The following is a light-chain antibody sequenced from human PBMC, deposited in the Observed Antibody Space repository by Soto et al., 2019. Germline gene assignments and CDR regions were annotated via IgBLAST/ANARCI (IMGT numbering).Light chain of an antibody. V-gene: IGLV1-44*01. CDR1: SSNIGSNT. CDR2: SNN. CDR3: AACDDSLNGWV. J-gene: IGLJ3*02. Sequence: QSVLTQPPSASGTPGQRVTISCSGSSSNIGSNTVNWYQQLPGTAPKLLIYSNNQRPSGVPDRFSGSKSGTSASLAISGLQSEDEADYYCAACDDSLNGWVFGGGTQVTVL.